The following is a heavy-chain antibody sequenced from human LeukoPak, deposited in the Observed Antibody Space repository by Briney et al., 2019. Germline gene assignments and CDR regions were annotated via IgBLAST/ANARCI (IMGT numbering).Heavy chain of an antibody. CDR1: GYTFTGYY. D-gene: IGHD3-22*01. J-gene: IGHJ4*02. CDR3: ARDFRYDSSGYYPSGYFDY. Sequence: GSVKVSCKASGYTFTGYYMHWVRQAPGQGLEWMGGINPNSGGTNYAQKFQGRVTMTRDTSISTAYMELSRLRSDDTAVYYCARDFRYDSSGYYPSGYFDYWGQGTLVTVSS. V-gene: IGHV1-2*02. CDR2: INPNSGGT.